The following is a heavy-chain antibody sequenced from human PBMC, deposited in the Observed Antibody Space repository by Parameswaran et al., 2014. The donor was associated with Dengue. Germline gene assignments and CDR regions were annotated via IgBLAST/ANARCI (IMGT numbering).Heavy chain of an antibody. CDR3: ARGCRTNGVYYYYGMDV. CDR2: INPSGGST. Sequence: WVRQAPGQGLEWMGIINPSGGSTSYAQKFQGRVTMTRDTSTSTVYMELSSLRSEDTAVYYCARGCRTNGVYYYYGMDVWGQGTTVTVSS. J-gene: IGHJ6*02. D-gene: IGHD2-8*01. V-gene: IGHV1-46*01.